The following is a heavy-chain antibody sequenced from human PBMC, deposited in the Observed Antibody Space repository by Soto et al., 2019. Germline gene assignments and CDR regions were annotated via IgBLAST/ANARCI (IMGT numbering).Heavy chain of an antibody. CDR1: GFTFSSYE. J-gene: IGHJ3*02. CDR2: ISSSGSTI. Sequence: DVQLVESGGGLVQPGGSLRLSCAASGFTFSSYEMNWVRQAPGKGLEWVSYISSSGSTIYYADSVKGRFTISRDNAKNSIYLQMNSLRAEGTAVYYCARDYGDYGEDAFDIWGQGTMVTVSS. V-gene: IGHV3-48*03. D-gene: IGHD4-17*01. CDR3: ARDYGDYGEDAFDI.